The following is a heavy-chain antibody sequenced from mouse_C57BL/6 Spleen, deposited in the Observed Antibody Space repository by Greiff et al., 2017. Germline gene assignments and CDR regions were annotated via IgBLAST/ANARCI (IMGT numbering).Heavy chain of an antibody. D-gene: IGHD1-1*01. J-gene: IGHJ2*01. V-gene: IGHV1-76*01. CDR2: IYPGSGNT. CDR3: ARDYYGSSYDY. Sequence: QVQLNESGAELVRPGASVKLSCKASGYTFTDYYINWVKQRPGQGLEWIARIYPGSGNTYYNEKFKGKATLTAEKSSSTAYMQLSSLTSEDSAVYFCARDYYGSSYDYWGQGTTLTVSS. CDR1: GYTFTDYY.